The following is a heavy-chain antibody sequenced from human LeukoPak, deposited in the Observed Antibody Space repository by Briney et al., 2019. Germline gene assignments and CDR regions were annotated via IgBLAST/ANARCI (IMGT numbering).Heavy chain of an antibody. CDR2: ISSSSYI. D-gene: IGHD3-9*01. Sequence: PGRSLGLSCAASGFTFSSYSMNWVRQAPGKGLEWVSSISSSSYIYYADSVKGRFTISRDNAKNSLYLQMNGLRAEDTAVYYCARVRTDFDWLLCADYWGQGTLVTVSS. V-gene: IGHV3-21*01. CDR3: ARVRTDFDWLLCADY. J-gene: IGHJ4*02. CDR1: GFTFSSYS.